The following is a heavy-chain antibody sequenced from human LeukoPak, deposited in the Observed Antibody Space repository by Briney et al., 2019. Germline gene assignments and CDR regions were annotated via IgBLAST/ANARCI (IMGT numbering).Heavy chain of an antibody. CDR3: ARTHCSGGSCYSFDY. D-gene: IGHD2-15*01. CDR2: IYYSGST. J-gene: IGHJ4*02. CDR1: GGSISSYY. Sequence: SETLSLTCTVSGGSISSYYWSWIRQPPGKGLEWIGYIYYSGSTNYNPSLKSRVTISVDTTKNQFSLKLSSVTAADTAVYYCARTHCSGGSCYSFDYWGQGTLVTVSS. V-gene: IGHV4-59*01.